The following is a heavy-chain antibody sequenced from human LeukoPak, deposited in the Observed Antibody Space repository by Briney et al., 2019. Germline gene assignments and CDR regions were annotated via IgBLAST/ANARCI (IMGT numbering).Heavy chain of an antibody. D-gene: IGHD2-15*01. J-gene: IGHJ4*02. V-gene: IGHV1-2*02. CDR2: INPNSGGT. CDR3: ARERVVVAATPRFDY. Sequence: ASVKVTCRASGYTFTGYYMHWVRQAPGQGLEWMGWINPNSGGTNYAQKFQGRVTMTRDTSISTAYMELSRLRSDDTAVYYCARERVVVAATPRFDYWGQGTLVTVSS. CDR1: GYTFTGYY.